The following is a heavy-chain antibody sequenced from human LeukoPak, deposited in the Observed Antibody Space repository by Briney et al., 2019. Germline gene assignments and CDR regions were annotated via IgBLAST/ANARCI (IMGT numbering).Heavy chain of an antibody. V-gene: IGHV3-23*01. CDR2: ISGSGGRT. J-gene: IGHJ4*02. CDR1: AFTFSSYA. CDR3: AKGAQDYGDSTTDY. D-gene: IGHD4-17*01. Sequence: GGSLRLSCVASAFTFSSYAMSWFRQAPGKGLEWVSVISGSGGRTYYADSVKGRFTISRDNSKNTLFLQMNSLRADDTAVYYCAKGAQDYGDSTTDYWGQGTLVTVSS.